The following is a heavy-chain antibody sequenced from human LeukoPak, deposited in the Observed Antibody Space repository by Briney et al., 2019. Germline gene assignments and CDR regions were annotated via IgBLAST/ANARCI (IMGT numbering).Heavy chain of an antibody. V-gene: IGHV1-18*01. CDR3: ARTYYDSNDYYYYGMDV. CDR1: GYSFTIYG. D-gene: IGHD3-22*01. J-gene: IGHJ6*02. CDR2: IRAYNANT. Sequence: GGSVKVSCKASGYSFTIYGTSWVRPAPGQGLERMGGIRAYNANTNSAQKLQGRVTMTTDTSTSTAYMELRSLRSHDTAAYYCARTYYDSNDYYYYGMDVWGQGTTVTVSS.